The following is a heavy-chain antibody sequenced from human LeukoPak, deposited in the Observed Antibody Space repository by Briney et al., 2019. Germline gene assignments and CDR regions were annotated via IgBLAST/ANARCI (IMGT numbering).Heavy chain of an antibody. CDR3: ARSPSVYYYYGMDV. CDR1: GGSISSSSYY. Sequence: SETLSLTCTVSGGSISSSSYYWSWIRQPPGKGLEWIGYIYYSGSTNYNPSLKSRVTISVDTSKNQFSLKLSSVTAADTAVYYCARSPSVYYYYGMDVWGQGTTVTVSS. V-gene: IGHV4-61*01. CDR2: IYYSGST. J-gene: IGHJ6*02.